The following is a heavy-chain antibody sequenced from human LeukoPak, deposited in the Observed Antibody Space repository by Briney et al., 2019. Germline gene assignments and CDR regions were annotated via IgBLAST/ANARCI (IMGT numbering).Heavy chain of an antibody. Sequence: GASVKVSCKASGYTFTSYDINWVRQATGQGLEWMGWMNPNSGNTGYAQKFQGRVTMTRNTSISTAYMELSSLRSEDTAVYYCARGHYYDSSGYYFDAFDIWGQGTMVTVSS. CDR1: GYTFTSYD. V-gene: IGHV1-8*01. CDR3: ARGHYYDSSGYYFDAFDI. J-gene: IGHJ3*02. CDR2: MNPNSGNT. D-gene: IGHD3-22*01.